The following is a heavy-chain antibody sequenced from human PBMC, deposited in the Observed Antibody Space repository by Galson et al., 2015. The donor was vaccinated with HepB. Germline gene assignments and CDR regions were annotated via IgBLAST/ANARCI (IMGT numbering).Heavy chain of an antibody. D-gene: IGHD3-10*01. J-gene: IGHJ5*02. CDR3: AREWFPTPNWFDT. CDR1: GGILRTYP. V-gene: IGHV1-69*13. Sequence: SVKVSCKASGGILRTYPSSWVRQAPGQGLEWMGGIIPIFGTVNYTQKFQGRVTITADESTSTVYMELSSLRSEDTAVYYCAREWFPTPNWFDTWGQGTLVTVSS. CDR2: IIPIFGTV.